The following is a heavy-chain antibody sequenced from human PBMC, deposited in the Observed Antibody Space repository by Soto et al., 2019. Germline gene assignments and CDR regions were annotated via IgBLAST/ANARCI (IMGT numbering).Heavy chain of an antibody. V-gene: IGHV1-45*02. CDR3: ARINYGDYGEAFDI. Sequence: SVKVSCKASGYTFTYRYLHWVRQAPGQALEWMGWITPFNGNTNYAQKFQDRVTITRDRSMSTAYMELSSLRSEDTAMYYCARINYGDYGEAFDIWGQGTMVTVS. D-gene: IGHD4-17*01. CDR1: GYTFTYRY. J-gene: IGHJ3*02. CDR2: ITPFNGNT.